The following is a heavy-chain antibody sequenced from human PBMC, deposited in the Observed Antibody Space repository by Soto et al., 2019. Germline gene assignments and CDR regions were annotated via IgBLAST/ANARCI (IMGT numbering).Heavy chain of an antibody. CDR2: INPNSGVT. D-gene: IGHD6-19*01. CDR1: GYYFTSYY. J-gene: IGHJ5*02. CDR3: ATNLFSSTSRGSDFDP. V-gene: IGHV1-2*02. Sequence: QVQLVQSGAEMKKPGASVKISCKASGYYFTSYYMHWVRQAPGQGLEWMGWINPNSGVTNYAQRFQGRVTMTRDTSISTAYLEVKRLTPDDTAVYYCATNLFSSTSRGSDFDPWGQGTLVIVSS.